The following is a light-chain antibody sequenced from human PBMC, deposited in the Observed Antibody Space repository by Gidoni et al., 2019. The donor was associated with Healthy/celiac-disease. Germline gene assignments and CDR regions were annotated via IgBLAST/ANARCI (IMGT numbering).Light chain of an antibody. V-gene: IGLV3-19*01. Sequence: SSELTQDPAVSVALGQTVRITCQGDSLRSYYASWYQQKPGQAPVLVIYGKNTRPSGIPDRFSGSSSGNTASLTITGAQAEDEADYYCNSRDSSGYVFGTGTKVTVL. CDR3: NSRDSSGYV. CDR1: SLRSYY. CDR2: GKN. J-gene: IGLJ1*01.